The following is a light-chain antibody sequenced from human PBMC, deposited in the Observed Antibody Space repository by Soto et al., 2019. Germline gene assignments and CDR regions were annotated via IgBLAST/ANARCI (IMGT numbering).Light chain of an antibody. Sequence: EIVLTQSPGTLSLSAGERATLSCRASQSFTTSYLAWYQQKPGQAPRLLIYGASSRAAGIPDRFSGSGSGTDFTLTISRLEPEDFAVYYCQQYGSSPPTFGPGTKVDI. CDR2: GAS. CDR3: QQYGSSPPT. CDR1: QSFTTSY. V-gene: IGKV3-20*01. J-gene: IGKJ3*01.